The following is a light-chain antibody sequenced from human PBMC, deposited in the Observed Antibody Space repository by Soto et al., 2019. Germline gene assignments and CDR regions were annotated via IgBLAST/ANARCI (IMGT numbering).Light chain of an antibody. Sequence: QSVLTQPASVSGSPGQSITISCTGTSSDVGSYNLVSWYQQHPGKAPKLMIYEVSKRPSGVSNRFSGSKSGNTASLTISGLQAEDEADYYCCSYAGSSTFRNWVFGGGTQLTVL. CDR3: CSYAGSSTFRNWV. CDR2: EVS. V-gene: IGLV2-23*02. CDR1: SSDVGSYNL. J-gene: IGLJ3*02.